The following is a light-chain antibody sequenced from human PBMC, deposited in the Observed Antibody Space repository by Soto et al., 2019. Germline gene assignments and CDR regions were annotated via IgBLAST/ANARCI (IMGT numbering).Light chain of an antibody. Sequence: DIVMTQSPASLAVSLGERATINCKSSQSVLYSSNNKNYLAWYQQKPGQPPKLLIYWAYTRESGVPDRFSASGSGTDFPLTISILQAEAGAVYSSHQYYRPWTFGQGTKVAIK. CDR2: WAY. CDR1: QSVLYSSNNKNY. V-gene: IGKV4-1*01. J-gene: IGKJ1*01. CDR3: HQYYRPWT.